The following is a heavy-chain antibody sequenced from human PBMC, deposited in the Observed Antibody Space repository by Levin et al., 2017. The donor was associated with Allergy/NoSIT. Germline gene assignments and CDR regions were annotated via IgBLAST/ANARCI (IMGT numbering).Heavy chain of an antibody. J-gene: IGHJ6*02. CDR3: ARTSVLRYGMDV. D-gene: IGHD3-16*01. Sequence: SETLSLTCTVSGGSISSGDYYWSWIRQPPGKGLEWIGYIYYSGSTYYNPSLKSRVTISVDTSKNQFSLKLSSVTAADTAVYYCARTSVLRYGMDVWGQGTTVTVSS. V-gene: IGHV4-30-4*01. CDR2: IYYSGST. CDR1: GGSISSGDYY.